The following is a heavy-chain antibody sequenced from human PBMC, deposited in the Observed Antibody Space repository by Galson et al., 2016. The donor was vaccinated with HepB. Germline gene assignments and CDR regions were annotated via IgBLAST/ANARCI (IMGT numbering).Heavy chain of an antibody. J-gene: IGHJ4*02. CDR3: ARATNLDSDFDY. CDR2: GFYSGRT. V-gene: IGHV4-30-4*01. CDR1: GGSVSSDDSW. D-gene: IGHD3/OR15-3a*01. Sequence: TLSLTCSVSGGSVSSDDSWWTWIRQPPGKGLEWLAFGFYSGRTIIVPPLRGRLTMSVDTSMNQFFLALTSVTAADTAVYYCARATNLDSDFDYWGQGILVTVSS.